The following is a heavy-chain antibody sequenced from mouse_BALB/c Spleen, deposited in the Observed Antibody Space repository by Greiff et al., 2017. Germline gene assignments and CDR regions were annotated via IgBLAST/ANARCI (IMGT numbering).Heavy chain of an antibody. Sequence: EVQGVESGGGLVKPGGSLKLSCAASGFTFSSYTMSWVRQTPEKRLEWVATISSGGSYTNYPDSVKGRFTISRDNAKNTLYLQMSSLKSEDTAMYYCTRAQSYDGYSAWFAYWGQGTLVTVSA. D-gene: IGHD2-3*01. CDR3: TRAQSYDGYSAWFAY. V-gene: IGHV5-6-4*01. J-gene: IGHJ3*01. CDR2: ISSGGSYT. CDR1: GFTFSSYT.